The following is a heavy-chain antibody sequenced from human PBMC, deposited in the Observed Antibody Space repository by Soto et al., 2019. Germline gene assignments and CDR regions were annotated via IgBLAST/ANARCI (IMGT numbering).Heavy chain of an antibody. V-gene: IGHV3-23*01. D-gene: IGHD6-13*01. J-gene: IGHJ6*02. CDR2: ISSSGGNT. CDR1: GFTFSDYA. Sequence: EEHLLESGGGLVQPGGSLRLSCAASGFTFSDYAMTWVRQAPGKGLEWVSGISSSGGNTYYADSVKGRFTITRDNSKNTLSLQMDSRRAEDTAVYYCAKNGASSKTWYMWYYALDVWGQGTTVTVSS. CDR3: AKNGASSKTWYMWYYALDV.